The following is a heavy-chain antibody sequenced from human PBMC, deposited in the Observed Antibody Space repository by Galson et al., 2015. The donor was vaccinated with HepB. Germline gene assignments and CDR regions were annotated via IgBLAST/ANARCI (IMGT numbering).Heavy chain of an antibody. CDR2: ISGSGGST. CDR1: GFTFSSYA. CDR3: AAPYVWGSYRTKPYFDY. V-gene: IGHV3-23*01. J-gene: IGHJ4*02. D-gene: IGHD3-16*02. Sequence: ALRLSCAASGFTFSSYAMSWVRQAPGNGLECVSAISGSGGSTYYADSVKGRFTIARDNSKNTLYLQLNTLRAEDTAVYYCAAPYVWGSYRTKPYFDYWGQGTLVTFSS.